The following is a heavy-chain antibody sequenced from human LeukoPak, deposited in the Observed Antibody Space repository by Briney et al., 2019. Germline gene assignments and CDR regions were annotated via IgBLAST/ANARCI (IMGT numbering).Heavy chain of an antibody. CDR2: ISAYNGNT. D-gene: IGHD2-21*02. Sequence: ASVKVSCKASGYTFTSYGISWVRQAPGQGLEWTGWISAYNGNTNYAQKLQGRVTMTTGTSTSTAYMELRSLRSDDTAVYYCARDPRLAYCGGDCYSWFDPWGQGTLVTVSS. CDR1: GYTFTSYG. V-gene: IGHV1-18*04. CDR3: ARDPRLAYCGGDCYSWFDP. J-gene: IGHJ5*02.